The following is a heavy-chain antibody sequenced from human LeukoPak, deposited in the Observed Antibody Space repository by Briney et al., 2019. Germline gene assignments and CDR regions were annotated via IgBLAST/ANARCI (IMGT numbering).Heavy chain of an antibody. CDR1: GFTFSTYS. J-gene: IGHJ4*02. D-gene: IGHD3-9*01. CDR3: ARATTYDILTGFSDY. CDR2: ISSSSSYI. Sequence: GGSLRLSCAASGFTFSTYSMNWVRQAPGKGLEWVSSISSSSSYIYYADSVKGRFTISRDNAKNSLYLQMNSLRAEDTAVYYCARATTYDILTGFSDYWGQGTLVTVSS. V-gene: IGHV3-21*01.